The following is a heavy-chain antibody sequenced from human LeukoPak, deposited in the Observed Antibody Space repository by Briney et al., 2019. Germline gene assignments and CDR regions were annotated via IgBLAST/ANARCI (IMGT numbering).Heavy chain of an antibody. D-gene: IGHD6-13*01. V-gene: IGHV4-61*08. CDR2: IEYSGST. CDR3: ARAAGGSRFNYFDY. Sequence: PSETLSLTCTVAGAFVSSGGYFWNWIRQSPGKGLEWIGYIEYSGSTNYDPSFKSRVTISDDTSKNQISLRLTSVNFADTAIYFCARAAGGSRFNYFDYWGQGTLVTVAS. J-gene: IGHJ4*02. CDR1: GAFVSSGGYF.